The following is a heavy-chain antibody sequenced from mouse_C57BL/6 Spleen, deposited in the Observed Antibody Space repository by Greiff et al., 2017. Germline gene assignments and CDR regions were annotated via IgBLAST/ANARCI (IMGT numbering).Heavy chain of an antibody. J-gene: IGHJ3*01. CDR1: GYTFTSYW. Sequence: QVQLQQPGAELVKPGASVTLSCKASGYTFTSYWMHWVKQRPGQGLEWLGMIHPNSGSTNYNEKFQSKATLTVDKSSSTAYMQLSSLTSEDSAVYYCAMTYDYDISFAYWGQGTLVTVSA. V-gene: IGHV1-64*01. CDR3: AMTYDYDISFAY. CDR2: IHPNSGST. D-gene: IGHD2-4*01.